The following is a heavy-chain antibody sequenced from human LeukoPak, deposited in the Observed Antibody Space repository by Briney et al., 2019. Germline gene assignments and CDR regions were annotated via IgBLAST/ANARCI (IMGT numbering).Heavy chain of an antibody. CDR1: GYTFTSYD. Sequence: ASVKVSCKASGYTFTSYDINWVRQATGQGLEWMGWMNPNSGNTGYAQKFQGRVTMTRNTSISTAYMELSSLRSEDTAVYYCARDNYNWNYVYYYYMDVWGKGTTVTVSS. D-gene: IGHD1-7*01. J-gene: IGHJ6*03. CDR3: ARDNYNWNYVYYYYMDV. CDR2: MNPNSGNT. V-gene: IGHV1-8*01.